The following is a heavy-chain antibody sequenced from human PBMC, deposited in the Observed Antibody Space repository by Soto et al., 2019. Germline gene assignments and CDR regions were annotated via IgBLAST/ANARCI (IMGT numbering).Heavy chain of an antibody. J-gene: IGHJ6*02. CDR3: ARRGVATNNYYYYGMDV. V-gene: IGHV5-51*01. CDR1: GYSFTNYW. D-gene: IGHD5-12*01. Sequence: GESLKISCKGSGYSFTNYWIAWVRQMPGKGLEWMGIIYPGDSDTKYSPSFQGQVTISADKSISTAYLQWSSLKASDTAMYYCARRGVATNNYYYYGMDVWGQGTTVTVSS. CDR2: IYPGDSDT.